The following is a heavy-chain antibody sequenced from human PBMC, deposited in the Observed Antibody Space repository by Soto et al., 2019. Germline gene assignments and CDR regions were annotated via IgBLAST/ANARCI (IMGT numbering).Heavy chain of an antibody. D-gene: IGHD3-10*01. CDR1: GGSISSYY. Sequence: SQTLSLTCTVSGGSISSYYWSWIRQPPGKGLEWIGYIYYSGSTNYNPSLKSRVTISVDTSKNQFSLKLSSVTAADTAVYYCARDRGYYFDYWGQGTLVTVSS. CDR3: ARDRGYYFDY. J-gene: IGHJ4*02. CDR2: IYYSGST. V-gene: IGHV4-59*01.